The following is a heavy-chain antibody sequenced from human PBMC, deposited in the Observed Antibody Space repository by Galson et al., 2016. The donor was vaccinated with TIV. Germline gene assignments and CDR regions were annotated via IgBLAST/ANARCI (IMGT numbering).Heavy chain of an antibody. CDR1: GGSISNGDYY. V-gene: IGHV4-30-4*08. D-gene: IGHD3-10*01. Sequence: LSLTCSVFGGSISNGDYYWTWIRQPPGKGLEWIGYVYYSGATNYNPSLKHRVTLSVDRSTNQFSLRLNSVTAADTAVYSCARCRGDYYYGIDVWGQGTTVTVSS. CDR3: ARCRGDYYYGIDV. J-gene: IGHJ6*02. CDR2: VYYSGAT.